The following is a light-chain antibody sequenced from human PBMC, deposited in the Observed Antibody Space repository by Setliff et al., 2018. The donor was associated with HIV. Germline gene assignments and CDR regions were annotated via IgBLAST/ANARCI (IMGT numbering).Light chain of an antibody. V-gene: IGLV2-14*01. CDR2: DVS. CDR1: SSDVGTYNA. Sequence: QSALTQPASVSGSPGQSITISCTGTSSDVGTYNAVYWYQQHPGKAPKLMIYDVSTRPSGVSNRFSGSKSGNTASLTIFGLQTEDEADYYCSSYTSSSTDVFGTGTKVTVL. J-gene: IGLJ1*01. CDR3: SSYTSSSTDV.